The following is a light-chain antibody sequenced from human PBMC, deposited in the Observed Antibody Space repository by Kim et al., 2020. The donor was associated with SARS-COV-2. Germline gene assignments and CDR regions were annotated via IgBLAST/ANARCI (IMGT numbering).Light chain of an antibody. CDR2: DAS. J-gene: IGKJ5*01. V-gene: IGKV3D-11*01. Sequence: VSPGERATLSCRASHDINIYLAWYQQNPGQAPRLLIYDASDRATGIPARFSGSGSGTDFTLTISNLEPEDFGVYYCQQRTSWPITFGQGTRLEIK. CDR3: QQRTSWPIT. CDR1: HDINIY.